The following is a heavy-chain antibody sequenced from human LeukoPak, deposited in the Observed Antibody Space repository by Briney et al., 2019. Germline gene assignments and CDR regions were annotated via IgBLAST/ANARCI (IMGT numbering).Heavy chain of an antibody. V-gene: IGHV4-61*02. CDR2: IYTSGST. J-gene: IGHJ4*02. Sequence: SETLSLTCTVSGGSISSGSYYWSWIRQPAGKGLEWIGRIYTSGSTTYNPSLKRRVTISVDTSKNQFSLKLSSVTAADTAVYYCARTKGAVAGPPDILDYWGQGTLVTVSS. CDR3: ARTKGAVAGPPDILDY. CDR1: GGSISSGSYY. D-gene: IGHD6-19*01.